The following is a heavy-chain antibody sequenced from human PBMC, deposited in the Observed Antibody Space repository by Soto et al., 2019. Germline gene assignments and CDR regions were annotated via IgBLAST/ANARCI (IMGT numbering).Heavy chain of an antibody. Sequence: ASVKVSCKVSGYTLTELCMHWVRQAPGKGLEWMGGFDPEDGETIYAQEFQGRVTVTEDTSTDAAYMELSSLRSEDTAVYYCARGRRDGYNWLKYYFDYWGQGALVTVSS. CDR3: ARGRRDGYNWLKYYFDY. V-gene: IGHV1-24*01. CDR2: FDPEDGET. CDR1: GYTLTELC. D-gene: IGHD5-12*01. J-gene: IGHJ4*02.